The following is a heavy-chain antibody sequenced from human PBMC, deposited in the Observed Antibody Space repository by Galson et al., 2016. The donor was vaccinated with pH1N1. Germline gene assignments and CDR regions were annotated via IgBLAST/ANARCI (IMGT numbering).Heavy chain of an antibody. V-gene: IGHV3-7*01. J-gene: IGHJ4*02. CDR1: GFIFSDHW. CDR2: TNQDGSQK. Sequence: SLRLSCAASGFIFSDHWMSWVRQAPDKGLEWVANTNQDGSQKYYVDSVRGRFTISRDNAKNSVSLQMNSLRPDDTGVDYCVRAIGAAASFWGQGTLVTVSS. CDR3: VRAIGAAASF. D-gene: IGHD6-13*01.